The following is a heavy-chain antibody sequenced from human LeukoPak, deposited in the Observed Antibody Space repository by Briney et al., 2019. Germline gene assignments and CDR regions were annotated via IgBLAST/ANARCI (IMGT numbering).Heavy chain of an antibody. J-gene: IGHJ6*04. CDR3: ARALDYGDYAYYYYGMDV. CDR1: GATFSSYA. Sequence: GASVKVSCKASGATFSSYAISWVRQAPGQGLELMGGIIPIFGTANYAQKFQGRVTITADESTSTAYMELSSLRSEDTAVYYCARALDYGDYAYYYYGMDVWGKGTTVTVSS. CDR2: IIPIFGTA. D-gene: IGHD4-17*01. V-gene: IGHV1-69*13.